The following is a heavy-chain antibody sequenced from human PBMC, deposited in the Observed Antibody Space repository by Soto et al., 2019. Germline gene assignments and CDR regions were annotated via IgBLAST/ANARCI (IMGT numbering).Heavy chain of an antibody. Sequence: DVQLVESGGGQVRPGGSLRLSCAASGFSFSRYSMHWVRQAPGKGLEWVSSIHSSSRYIYYAGSMTGRLTISRDNAKNSLILQMSSLRAVDTAVYYVARGGQNFWMREDAFDMWGQGTMVTVSS. D-gene: IGHD3-3*01. CDR2: IHSSSRYI. V-gene: IGHV3-21*01. CDR1: GFSFSRYS. J-gene: IGHJ3*02. CDR3: ARGGQNFWMREDAFDM.